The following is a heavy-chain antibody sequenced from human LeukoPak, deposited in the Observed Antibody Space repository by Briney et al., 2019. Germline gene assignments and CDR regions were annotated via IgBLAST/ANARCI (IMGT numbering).Heavy chain of an antibody. D-gene: IGHD1-26*01. CDR3: ARSLYSGSYYDY. Sequence: SETLSLTCAVYGGSFSGYYWSWIRQPPGKGLEWIGEINHSGSTYYNPSLKSRVTISVDTSKNQFSLRLSSVTAADTAVYYCARSLYSGSYYDYWGQGTLVTVSS. V-gene: IGHV4-34*01. J-gene: IGHJ4*02. CDR1: GGSFSGYY. CDR2: INHSGST.